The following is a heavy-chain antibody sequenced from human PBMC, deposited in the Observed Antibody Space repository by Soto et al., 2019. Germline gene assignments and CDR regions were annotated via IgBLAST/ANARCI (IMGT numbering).Heavy chain of an antibody. V-gene: IGHV4-59*01. J-gene: IGHJ6*02. Sequence: SETLSLTCTVSGGSISSYYWSWIRQPPGKGLEWIGYIYYSGSTNYNPSLKSRVTISVDTSKNQFSLKLSSVTAADTAVYYCAKGGFGELLNYYYYGMDVWGQGTTVTSP. D-gene: IGHD3-10*01. CDR3: AKGGFGELLNYYYYGMDV. CDR1: GGSISSYY. CDR2: IYYSGST.